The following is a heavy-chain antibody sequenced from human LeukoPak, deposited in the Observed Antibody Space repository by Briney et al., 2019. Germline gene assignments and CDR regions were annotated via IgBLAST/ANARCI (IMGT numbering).Heavy chain of an antibody. V-gene: IGHV4-39*07. CDR3: ASLSAPLDY. J-gene: IGHJ4*02. Sequence: SETLSLTCTVSGGSIRSSYYYWGWIRQPPGKGLEWIGEIYHSGSTNYNPSLKSRVTISVDKSKNQFSLKLSSVTAADTAVYYCASLSAPLDYWGQGTLVTVSS. CDR1: GGSIRSSYYY. CDR2: IYHSGST. D-gene: IGHD2/OR15-2a*01.